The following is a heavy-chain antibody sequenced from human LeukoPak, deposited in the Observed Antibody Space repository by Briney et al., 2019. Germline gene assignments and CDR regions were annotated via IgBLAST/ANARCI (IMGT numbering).Heavy chain of an antibody. CDR2: IRYDGTNK. V-gene: IGHV3-30*02. CDR1: GFTFSSYG. Sequence: GGSLRLSCAASGFTFSSYGMHWVRQAPGKGLEWVAFIRYDGTNKYYADSVKGRFTISRDNYKNTLYLQMNSLRVEDTAVYYCAKSWNYYDSSGDDALGIWGQGTMVTVSS. J-gene: IGHJ3*02. CDR3: AKSWNYYDSSGDDALGI. D-gene: IGHD3-22*01.